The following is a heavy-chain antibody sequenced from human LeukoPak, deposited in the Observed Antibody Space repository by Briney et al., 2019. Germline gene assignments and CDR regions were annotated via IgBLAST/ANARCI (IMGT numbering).Heavy chain of an antibody. Sequence: PSETLSLTCAVYGGSFSGYYWSWIRQPPGKGLKWIGEINHSGSTNYNPSLKSRVTISVDTSKNQFSLKLSSVTAADTAVYYCARRQYYYDSSGYSANWFDPWGQGTLVTVSS. CDR3: ARRQYYYDSSGYSANWFDP. J-gene: IGHJ5*02. CDR1: GGSFSGYY. CDR2: INHSGST. D-gene: IGHD3-22*01. V-gene: IGHV4-34*01.